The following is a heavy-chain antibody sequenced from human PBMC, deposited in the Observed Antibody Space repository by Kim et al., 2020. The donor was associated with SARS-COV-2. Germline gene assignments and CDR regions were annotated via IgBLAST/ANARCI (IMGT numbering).Heavy chain of an antibody. CDR1: GFTFGDYA. CDR3: AKGDSSGWYYYYYGMDV. CDR2: ISWNSGSI. V-gene: IGHV3-9*01. Sequence: GGSLRLSCAASGFTFGDYAMHWVRQAPGKGLEWVSGISWNSGSIGYADSVKGRFTISRDNAKNSLYLQMNSLRAEDTALYYCAKGDSSGWYYYYYGMDVWGQGTTVTVSS. J-gene: IGHJ6*02. D-gene: IGHD6-19*01.